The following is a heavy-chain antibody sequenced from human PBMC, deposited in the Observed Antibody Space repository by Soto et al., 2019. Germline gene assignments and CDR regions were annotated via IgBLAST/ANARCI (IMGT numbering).Heavy chain of an antibody. J-gene: IGHJ3*02. V-gene: IGHV1-18*01. Sequence: VASVKVSCKASGYTFNTFGITWVRQAPGQGLEWMGCVSGYSDKRDYSRKLQDRITLTADPSTTTSYMELRSLTSDDTAVYYCARGWRKYIGVNDIWGQ. CDR1: GYTFNTFG. D-gene: IGHD2-8*01. CDR2: VSGYSDKR. CDR3: ARGWRKYIGVNDI.